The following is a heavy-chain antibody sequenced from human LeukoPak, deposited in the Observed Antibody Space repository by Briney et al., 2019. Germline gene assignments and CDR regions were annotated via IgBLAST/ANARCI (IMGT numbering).Heavy chain of an antibody. CDR1: GGSINGYY. J-gene: IGHJ6*02. CDR2: MFYNGNA. V-gene: IGHV4-59*01. Sequence: SETLSLTCNVSGGSINGYYWTWIRQPPGKGLEWIGYMFYNGNANYSPSLKSRVTISLDTSKSQISMRLTSVTAADTGVYHCARLTREDGVDVWGQGTTVTVSS. CDR3: ARLTREDGVDV.